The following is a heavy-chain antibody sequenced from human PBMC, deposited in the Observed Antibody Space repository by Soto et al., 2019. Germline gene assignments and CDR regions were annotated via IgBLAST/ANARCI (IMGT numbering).Heavy chain of an antibody. D-gene: IGHD6-19*01. Sequence: QITLKESGPTLVKPTQTLTLTCTFSGFSFTTDGMGVGWIRQPPGKALEWLALIYWDDDKRYSPSLKSRLTNNKDASRNQGGLTFNNMDPADNAPYFCAHPYWAWAGIPFFFDYRGQGTLVTVSS. V-gene: IGHV2-5*02. CDR3: AHPYWAWAGIPFFFDY. J-gene: IGHJ4*02. CDR1: GFSFTTDGMG. CDR2: IYWDDDK.